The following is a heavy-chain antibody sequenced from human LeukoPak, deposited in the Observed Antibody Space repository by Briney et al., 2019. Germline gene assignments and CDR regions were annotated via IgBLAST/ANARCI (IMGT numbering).Heavy chain of an antibody. Sequence: GGSLRLSCAAAGFSLDDYAMHWVRQAPGKGLEWVSSISWDGRNMAYADSVKGRFTISRDNAQNSLYLQMDSLRTEDTALYYCIKDMGFDLLKDAFDLWGQGTLVTASS. V-gene: IGHV3-9*01. D-gene: IGHD2-15*01. J-gene: IGHJ3*01. CDR2: ISWDGRNM. CDR3: IKDMGFDLLKDAFDL. CDR1: GFSLDDYA.